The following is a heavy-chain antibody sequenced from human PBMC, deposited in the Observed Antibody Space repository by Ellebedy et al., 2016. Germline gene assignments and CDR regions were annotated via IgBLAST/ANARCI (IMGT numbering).Heavy chain of an antibody. CDR2: ISTTADTI. D-gene: IGHD3-3*01. CDR1: GFTFSSST. CDR3: ARVLVCPRCHFDY. J-gene: IGHJ4*02. Sequence: GESLKISXAASGFTFSSSTMTWVRQAPGKGLEWISYISTTADTIYYADSVKGRFTISRDNAKNTLYLQMNSLRAEDTAVYYFARVLVCPRCHFDYWGQGTLVTVSS. V-gene: IGHV3-48*04.